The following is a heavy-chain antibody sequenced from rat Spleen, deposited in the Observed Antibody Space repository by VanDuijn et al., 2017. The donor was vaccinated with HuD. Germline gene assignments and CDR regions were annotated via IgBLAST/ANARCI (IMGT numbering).Heavy chain of an antibody. V-gene: IGHV5-31*01. Sequence: EVQLVESGGGLVQPGRSLKLPCVASGFTFNKYWMTWIRQAPGKGLEWVASISNSGGETHYPDSVKGRFTISRDNAQSTLYLQMNSLKSEDTATYYCTSHYDGTYPFTYWGQGTLVTVSS. CDR2: ISNSGGET. CDR1: GFTFNKYW. J-gene: IGHJ3*01. CDR3: TSHYDGTYPFTY. D-gene: IGHD1-12*02.